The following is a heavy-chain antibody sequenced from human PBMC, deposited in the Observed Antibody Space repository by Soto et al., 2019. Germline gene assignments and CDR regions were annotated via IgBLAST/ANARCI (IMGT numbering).Heavy chain of an antibody. V-gene: IGHV3-48*03. CDR1: GFTFSSYE. D-gene: IGHD6-6*01. CDR3: AIAVPIFDY. J-gene: IGHJ4*02. Sequence: PGGSLRLSCAASGFTFSSYEMNWVRQAPGKGLEWVSYISSSGSTIYYADSVKGRFTISRDNAKNSLYLQMNSLRAEDTAVYYCAIAVPIFDYWGQGTLVTVSS. CDR2: ISSSGSTI.